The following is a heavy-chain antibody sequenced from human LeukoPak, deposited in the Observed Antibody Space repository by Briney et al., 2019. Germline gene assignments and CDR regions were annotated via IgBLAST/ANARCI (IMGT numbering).Heavy chain of an antibody. CDR3: VSFYETY. Sequence: PGGSLRLSCAASGFTFSSYSMNWVRQAPGKGLEWVSSISSSSSYIYYADSVKGRFTISKDNAKNAVYLQMSNLRVEDTAVYYCVSFYETYWGRGTLVTVSS. D-gene: IGHD2/OR15-2a*01. CDR2: ISSSSSYI. CDR1: GFTFSSYS. V-gene: IGHV3-21*01. J-gene: IGHJ4*02.